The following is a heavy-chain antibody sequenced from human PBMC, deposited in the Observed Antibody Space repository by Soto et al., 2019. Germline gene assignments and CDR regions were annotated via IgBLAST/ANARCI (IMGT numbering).Heavy chain of an antibody. CDR2: IYHSGST. CDR3: ARDRAADRPYYYYGMDV. CDR1: GGSISSGGYS. D-gene: IGHD6-13*01. V-gene: IGHV4-30-2*01. J-gene: IGHJ6*02. Sequence: PSETLSLTCAVSGGSISSGGYSWSWIRQPPGKGLEWIGYIYHSGSTYYNPSLKSRVTISVDRSKNQFSLKLSSVTAADTAVYYCARDRAADRPYYYYGMDVWGQGTTGTV.